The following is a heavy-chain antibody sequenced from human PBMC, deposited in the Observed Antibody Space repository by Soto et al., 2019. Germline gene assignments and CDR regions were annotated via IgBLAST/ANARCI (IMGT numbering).Heavy chain of an antibody. CDR3: ARVNYCDYYYGMDV. Sequence: PSETLSLTCTVSGGSINYSYWTWTRHPPGKGLEWIGYISYTGSANYNASLKSRLTISVDTSKNQFSLKLSSVTAADTALYYCARVNYCDYYYGMDVWGQGTTVTVSS. CDR1: GGSINYSY. CDR2: ISYTGSA. J-gene: IGHJ6*02. V-gene: IGHV4-59*01. D-gene: IGHD1-7*01.